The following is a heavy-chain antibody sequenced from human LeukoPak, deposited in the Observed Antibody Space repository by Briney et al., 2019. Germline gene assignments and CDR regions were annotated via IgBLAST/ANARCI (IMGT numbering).Heavy chain of an antibody. V-gene: IGHV5-51*01. D-gene: IGHD6-19*01. CDR1: GYSFTNYW. J-gene: IGHJ4*02. Sequence: GESLKISCKGSGYSFTNYWIGWVRQMPGKGLEWMGIIYPRDSDTIYSPSFQGQVTISTDKSVSTAYLQWSSLKASDTAMYYCARGPAGSFDYWGQGTLVTVSS. CDR2: IYPRDSDT. CDR3: ARGPAGSFDY.